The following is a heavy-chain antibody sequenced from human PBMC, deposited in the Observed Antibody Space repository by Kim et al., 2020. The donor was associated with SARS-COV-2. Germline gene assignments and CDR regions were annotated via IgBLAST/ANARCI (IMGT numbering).Heavy chain of an antibody. CDR2: ISAYNGNT. CDR1: GYTFTSYG. V-gene: IGHV1-18*01. Sequence: ASVKVSCKASGYTFTSYGISWVRQAPGQGLEWMGWISAYNGNTNYAQKLQGRVTMTTDTSTSTAYMELRSLRSDDTAVYYCARDHRGIVGAIYGMDVWGQGTTVTVSS. D-gene: IGHD1-26*01. J-gene: IGHJ6*02. CDR3: ARDHRGIVGAIYGMDV.